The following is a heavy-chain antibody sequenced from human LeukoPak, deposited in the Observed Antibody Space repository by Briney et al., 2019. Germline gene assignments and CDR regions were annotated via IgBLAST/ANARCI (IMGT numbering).Heavy chain of an antibody. CDR1: GFTFSSYS. CDR3: ARDPRGKVGATVGL. V-gene: IGHV3-21*01. J-gene: IGHJ4*02. D-gene: IGHD1-26*01. CDR2: ISSSSSYI. Sequence: GGSLRLSCAASGFTFSSYSMNWVRQAPGKGLEWVSSISSSSSYIYYADSVKGRFTISRDNAKNSLYLQMNSLRAEDTDVYYCARDPRGKVGATVGLWGQGTLVTVSS.